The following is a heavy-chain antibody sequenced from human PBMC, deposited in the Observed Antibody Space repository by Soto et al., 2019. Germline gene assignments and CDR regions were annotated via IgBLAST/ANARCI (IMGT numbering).Heavy chain of an antibody. J-gene: IGHJ3*02. Sequence: GGSLRLSCAASGFTFSGSAMHWVRQASRKGLEWVGRIRSKANSYATAYAASVKGRFTISSDESKNTAYLQMNSLKTEDTAVYYCTLTYSSSWTDAFDIWGQGTMVTVSS. CDR1: GFTFSGSA. D-gene: IGHD6-13*01. CDR2: IRSKANSYAT. CDR3: TLTYSSSWTDAFDI. V-gene: IGHV3-73*01.